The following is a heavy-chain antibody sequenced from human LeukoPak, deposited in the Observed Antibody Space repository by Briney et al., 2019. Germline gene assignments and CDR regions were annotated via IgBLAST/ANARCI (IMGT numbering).Heavy chain of an antibody. CDR2: VNPSGGST. V-gene: IGHV1-46*01. CDR1: GYTFTSYY. Sequence: ASVKVSCKASGYTFTSYYMHWVRQAPGQGLEWMGIVNPSGGSTSYAQKFQGRVTMTRDTSTSTVYMELSSLRSEDTAVYYCELTAPTAGPDAFDIWGQGTMVTVSS. J-gene: IGHJ3*02. CDR3: ELTAPTAGPDAFDI. D-gene: IGHD4-17*01.